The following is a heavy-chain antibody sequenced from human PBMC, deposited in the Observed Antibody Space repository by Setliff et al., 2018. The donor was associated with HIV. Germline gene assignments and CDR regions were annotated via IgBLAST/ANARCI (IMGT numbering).Heavy chain of an antibody. J-gene: IGHJ4*01. CDR1: GFTFSSFA. V-gene: IGHV3-23*01. CDR3: AKDGISGGAYPPYYFDY. Sequence: HPGGSLRLSCAASGFTFSSFAMSWVRQAPGKGLEWVSGISGSGASTFYADSVKGRFTIARDNSKNTLYLQMNGLRVEDTAVYYCAKDGISGGAYPPYYFDYWGHGTLVTVSS. CDR2: ISGSGAST. D-gene: IGHD2-15*01.